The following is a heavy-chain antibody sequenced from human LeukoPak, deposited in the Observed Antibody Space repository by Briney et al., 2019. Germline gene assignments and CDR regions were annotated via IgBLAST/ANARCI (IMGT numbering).Heavy chain of an antibody. CDR1: GFTFSDYY. CDR2: INWNGGST. J-gene: IGHJ6*02. Sequence: PGGSLRLSCAASGFTFSDYYMSWIRQAPGKGLEWVSGINWNGGSTGYADSVKGRFTISRDNAKNSLYLQMNSLRAEDTALYHCARTAGDAYGMDVWGQGTTVTVSS. V-gene: IGHV3-20*01. D-gene: IGHD4-17*01. CDR3: ARTAGDAYGMDV.